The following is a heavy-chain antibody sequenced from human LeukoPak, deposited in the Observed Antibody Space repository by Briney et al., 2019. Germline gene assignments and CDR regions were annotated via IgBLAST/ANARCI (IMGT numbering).Heavy chain of an antibody. V-gene: IGHV3-23*01. Sequence: QPGGSLRLSCAASGFTFSSSVMSWVRQAPGKGLEWVSAISGSGAYTYYADSVKGRFTISRDNSKNTLYLQMNSLRAEDTAVYYCATRDPPLDYWGQGTLVTVSS. J-gene: IGHJ4*02. CDR2: ISGSGAYT. CDR3: ATRDPPLDY. D-gene: IGHD5-24*01. CDR1: GFTFSSSV.